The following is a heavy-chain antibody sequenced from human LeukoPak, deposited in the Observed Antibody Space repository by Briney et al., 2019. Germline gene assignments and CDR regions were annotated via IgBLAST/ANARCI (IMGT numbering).Heavy chain of an antibody. V-gene: IGHV4-39*01. J-gene: IGHJ6*02. CDR2: VYYSGSS. Sequence: SETLSLTCTVSGDSISSSNYYWGWIRQPPGMVLEWIGSVYYSGSSYYNPSLKSRVTISVDTSKNHFSLKLSSVTAADTAVYYCARHGDPMRFYYYYGVDVWGQGTTVTVSS. D-gene: IGHD2-21*02. CDR3: ARHGDPMRFYYYYGVDV. CDR1: GDSISSSNYY.